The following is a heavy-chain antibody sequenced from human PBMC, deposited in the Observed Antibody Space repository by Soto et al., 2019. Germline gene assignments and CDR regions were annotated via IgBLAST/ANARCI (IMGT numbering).Heavy chain of an antibody. V-gene: IGHV4-34*01. Sequence: PSETLSLTCAVYGGSFSGYYWSWIRQPPGKGLEWIGEINHSGSTYYNPSLKSRVTISVDRSKNQFSLKLSSVTAADTAVYYCARLDPWGVVYWGQGTLVTVSS. CDR1: GGSFSGYY. CDR2: INHSGST. J-gene: IGHJ4*02. D-gene: IGHD3-10*01. CDR3: ARLDPWGVVY.